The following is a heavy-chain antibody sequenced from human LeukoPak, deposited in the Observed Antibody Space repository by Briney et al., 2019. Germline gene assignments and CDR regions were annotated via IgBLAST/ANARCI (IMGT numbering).Heavy chain of an antibody. D-gene: IGHD6-6*01. J-gene: IGHJ6*02. CDR3: ARDQQQLVPYCMDV. V-gene: IGHV1-46*02. Sequence: ASVKVSCKASGYTFNNYYIHWVRQAPGQGLEWMGIINPTGDSTTYAQKFQGRVTMTRDTSTSTVYMELSSLRSEDTAVYYCARDQQQLVPYCMDVWGQGTTVTVSS. CDR2: INPTGDST. CDR1: GYTFNNYY.